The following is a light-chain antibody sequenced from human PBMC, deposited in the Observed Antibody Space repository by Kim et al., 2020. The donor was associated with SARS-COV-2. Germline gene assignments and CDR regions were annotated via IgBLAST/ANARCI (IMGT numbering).Light chain of an antibody. CDR3: QQYDNVPPT. CDR1: QDVKFY. Sequence: DIQMTQSPSSVSASVGDRVTITCQATQDVKFYLNWYQQKPGRAPKLLIYDASHLQTVVPSRFSGSGSGTDFTFTISSLQPGDVATYYCQQYDNVPPTFGQGTKLEI. J-gene: IGKJ2*01. CDR2: DAS. V-gene: IGKV1-33*01.